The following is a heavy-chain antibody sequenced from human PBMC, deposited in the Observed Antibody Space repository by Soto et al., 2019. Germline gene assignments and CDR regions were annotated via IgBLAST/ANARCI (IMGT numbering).Heavy chain of an antibody. Sequence: GESLKISCKGSGYSFTSYWISWVRQTPGKGLEWMGGIDPSDSYTNYSPSFQGHVTISADKSISTAYLQWSSLKASDTAMYYCARRVIAARPSYYYYGMDVWGQGTTVTVSS. CDR2: IDPSDSYT. D-gene: IGHD6-6*01. CDR1: GYSFTSYW. V-gene: IGHV5-10-1*01. J-gene: IGHJ6*02. CDR3: ARRVIAARPSYYYYGMDV.